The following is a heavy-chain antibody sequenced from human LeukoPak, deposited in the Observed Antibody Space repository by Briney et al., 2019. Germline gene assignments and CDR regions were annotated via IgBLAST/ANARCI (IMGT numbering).Heavy chain of an antibody. CDR2: IYGGGST. Sequence: GGSLRLSCAASGFTVSSNYMSWVRQARGKGLEWVSIIYGGGSTYYADSVMGRFTISRHNSKNTLYLQMNSLRPEDTAVYYCARDGVGGFDYWGQGTLVTVSS. CDR1: GFTVSSNY. V-gene: IGHV3-53*04. D-gene: IGHD1-26*01. CDR3: ARDGVGGFDY. J-gene: IGHJ4*02.